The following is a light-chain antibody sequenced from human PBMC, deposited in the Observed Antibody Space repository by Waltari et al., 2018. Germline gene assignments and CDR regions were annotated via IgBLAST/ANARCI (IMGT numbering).Light chain of an antibody. J-gene: IGLJ3*02. CDR1: SSDVRAYDS. Sequence: QSALTQPASVSGSPGQSITISCTGTSSDVRAYDSVSWYQQKPGKAPQLIIYEVRDRHPRVPNRFSGSKSGYTAFLTISGLQAEDEADYYCTSYTTSRTSVFGGGTKLTVL. V-gene: IGLV2-14*01. CDR3: TSYTTSRTSV. CDR2: EVR.